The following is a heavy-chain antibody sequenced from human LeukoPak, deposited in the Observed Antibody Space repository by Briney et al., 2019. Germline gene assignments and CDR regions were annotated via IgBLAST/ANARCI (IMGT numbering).Heavy chain of an antibody. CDR1: GGSISSGSYY. CDR2: IYTSGST. CDR3: ARGAGTYYFDY. J-gene: IGHJ4*02. Sequence: SETLSLTCTVSGGSISSGSYYWSWIRQPAGKGLEWIGRIYTSGSTNYNPSLKSRVTISVDTSKNQFSLRLSSVTAADTAVYYCARGAGTYYFDYWGQGTLVTVSS. V-gene: IGHV4-61*02.